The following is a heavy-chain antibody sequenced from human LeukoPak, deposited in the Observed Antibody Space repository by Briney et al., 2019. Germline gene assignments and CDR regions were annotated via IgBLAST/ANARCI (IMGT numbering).Heavy chain of an antibody. CDR3: ARGGSTYIDY. J-gene: IGHJ4*02. Sequence: GGSLRLSCAASGFTFSSSWMHWVRQAPGKGLVWVSRIDSDGSRISYADSVKGRFTISRDNAKNTLYLQMNSLRAEDMALYYCARGGSTYIDYWGQGTLVTVSS. CDR2: IDSDGSRI. CDR1: GFTFSSSW. D-gene: IGHD3-16*01. V-gene: IGHV3-74*01.